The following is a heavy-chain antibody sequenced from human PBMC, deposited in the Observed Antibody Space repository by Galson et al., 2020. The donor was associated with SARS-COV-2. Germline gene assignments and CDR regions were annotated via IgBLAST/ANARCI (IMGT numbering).Heavy chain of an antibody. D-gene: IGHD3-22*01. V-gene: IGHV3-30*04. CDR2: ISYDGSNK. CDR1: GFTFSSYA. J-gene: IGHJ4*02. CDR3: ARPSSGGYYSDFDY. Sequence: HGGSLRLSCAASGFTFSSYAMHWVRQAPGKGLEWVAVISYDGSNKYYADSVKGRFTISRDNSKNTLYLQMNSLRAEDTAVYYCARPSSGGYYSDFDYWGQGTLVTVSS.